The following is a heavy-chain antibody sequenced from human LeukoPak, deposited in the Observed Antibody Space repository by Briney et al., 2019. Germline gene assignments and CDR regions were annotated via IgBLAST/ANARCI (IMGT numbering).Heavy chain of an antibody. Sequence: SQTLSLTCTVFGGSISSGSYYWSWIRQPAGKGLEWIGRIYTSGSTNYNPSLKSRVTISVDTSKNQFSLKLSSVTAADTAVYYCARGSSGYYPYYFDYWGQGTLVTVSS. CDR1: GGSISSGSYY. CDR2: IYTSGST. CDR3: ARGSSGYYPYYFDY. J-gene: IGHJ4*02. V-gene: IGHV4-61*02. D-gene: IGHD3-22*01.